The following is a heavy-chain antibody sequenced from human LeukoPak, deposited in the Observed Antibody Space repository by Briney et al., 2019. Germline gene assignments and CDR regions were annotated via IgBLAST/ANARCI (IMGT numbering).Heavy chain of an antibody. V-gene: IGHV3-23*01. CDR1: GFTFSSYA. CDR2: ISGSGGST. Sequence: LAGGSLRLSCAASGFTFSSYAMGWVRQAPGKGLEWVSAISGSGGSTYYADSVKGRFTISRDNSKNTLYLQMNSLRAEDTAVYYCAKDLGTWYYYDSSGYYYGYDYWGQGTLVTVSS. CDR3: AKDLGTWYYYDSSGYYYGYDY. D-gene: IGHD3-22*01. J-gene: IGHJ4*02.